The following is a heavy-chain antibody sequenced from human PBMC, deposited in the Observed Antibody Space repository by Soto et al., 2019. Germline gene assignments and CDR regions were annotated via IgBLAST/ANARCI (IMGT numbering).Heavy chain of an antibody. CDR1: GYSFTKYN. CDR2: INSDNGNT. D-gene: IGHD3-16*01. V-gene: IGHV1-3*01. J-gene: IGHJ6*02. CDR3: ARAAGAYTEDYYYGMDV. Sequence: GASVKVSCKASGYSFTKYNIRWVRQAPGQRLEWLAWINSDNGNTKYSQKFQGRVSVTRDTSASTAYMELSSLRSEDTAVYYCARAAGAYTEDYYYGMDVWGRGATVTVS.